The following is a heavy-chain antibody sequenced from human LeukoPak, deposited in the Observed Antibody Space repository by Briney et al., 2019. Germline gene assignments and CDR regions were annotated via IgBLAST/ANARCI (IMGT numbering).Heavy chain of an antibody. CDR2: INPNNGGT. CDR1: GYSFTDYY. CDR3: ARVMVRGPLDY. D-gene: IGHD3-10*01. Sequence: ASVKVSCKASGYSFTDYYIHWVRQAPGQGLEWMGWINPNNGGTNYAQKFQGRVTMTRDTSISTAYMELTRLTSDDTAFYYCARVMVRGPLDYWGQGTVVTVPS. V-gene: IGHV1-2*02. J-gene: IGHJ4*02.